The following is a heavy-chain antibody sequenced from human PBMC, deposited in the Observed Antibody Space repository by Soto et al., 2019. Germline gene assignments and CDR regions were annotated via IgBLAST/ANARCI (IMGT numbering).Heavy chain of an antibody. D-gene: IGHD4-17*01. CDR3: AKTKYGDYYYYGMDV. CDR2: ISYDGSNK. V-gene: IGHV3-30*18. Sequence: QVQLVESGGGVVQPGRSLRLSCAASGFTFSSYGMHWVRQAPGKGLEWVAVISYDGSNKYYADSVKGRFTISRDNSKNTLYLQMNSLRAEDTAVYYCAKTKYGDYYYYGMDVWGQGTTVTVSS. J-gene: IGHJ6*02. CDR1: GFTFSSYG.